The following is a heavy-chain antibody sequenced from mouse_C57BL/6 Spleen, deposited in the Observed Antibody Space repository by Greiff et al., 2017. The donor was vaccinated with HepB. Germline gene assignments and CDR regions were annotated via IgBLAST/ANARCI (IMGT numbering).Heavy chain of an antibody. D-gene: IGHD2-4*01. CDR2: ICPGGGNT. CDR1: GYTFTDYY. J-gene: IGHJ2*01. Sequence: QVQLKESGAELVKPGASVKISCKASGYTFTDYYINWVKQRPGQGLEWIGKICPGGGNTYYNEKFKGKATLTADKSSSTAYLQLSSLTSEDSAVYCCARAYYDDDVFDYWGQGTTLTVSS. V-gene: IGHV1-77*01. CDR3: ARAYYDDDVFDY.